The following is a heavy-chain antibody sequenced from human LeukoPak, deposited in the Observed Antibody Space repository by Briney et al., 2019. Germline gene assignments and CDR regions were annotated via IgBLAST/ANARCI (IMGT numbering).Heavy chain of an antibody. Sequence: SETLSLTCAVYGGSFSGYYWSWIRQPPGKGLEWIGEINHSGSTNYNPSLKSRVTISVDTSKNQFSLKLSSVTAADTAVYYCARGVRITMVRGVIRPTYSVYWGQGTLVTVSS. CDR3: ARGVRITMVRGVIRPTYSVY. CDR1: GGSFSGYY. J-gene: IGHJ4*02. V-gene: IGHV4-34*01. CDR2: INHSGST. D-gene: IGHD3-10*01.